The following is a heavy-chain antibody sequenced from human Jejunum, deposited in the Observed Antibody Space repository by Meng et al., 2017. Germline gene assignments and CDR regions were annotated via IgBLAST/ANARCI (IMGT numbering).Heavy chain of an antibody. D-gene: IGHD2-15*01. CDR1: GFTFTTYA. J-gene: IGHJ5*02. Sequence: GESLKISCEASGFTFTTYAISWVRQAPGKGLEWVSAMSGNSDHTYYADYVKGRFTISRDNSKNTVYLQMNSLRAEDTAVYYCAKEFSSSWHYNWFDPWGQGTLVTVSS. CDR2: MSGNSDHT. V-gene: IGHV3-23*01. CDR3: AKEFSSSWHYNWFDP.